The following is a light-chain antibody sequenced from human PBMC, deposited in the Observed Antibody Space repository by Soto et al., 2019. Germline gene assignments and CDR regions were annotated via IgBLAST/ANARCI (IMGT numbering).Light chain of an antibody. CDR3: SSYTSSSTL. CDR2: EVS. Sequence: QPVLTQPASVSGSPGQSITISCTGTSSDVGGYNYVSWYQQHPGKAPKLTIYEVSNRPSGVSNRFSGSKSGNTASLTISGLQAEDEADYYCSSYTSSSTLFGGGTKLTVL. V-gene: IGLV2-14*01. J-gene: IGLJ2*01. CDR1: SSDVGGYNY.